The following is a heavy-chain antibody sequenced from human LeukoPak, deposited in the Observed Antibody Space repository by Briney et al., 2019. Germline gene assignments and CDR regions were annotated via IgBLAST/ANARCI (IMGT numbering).Heavy chain of an antibody. CDR1: GGSISSYY. CDR3: ARGRKLDTYYYYYYMDV. CDR2: IYTSGST. V-gene: IGHV4-4*07. D-gene: IGHD6-6*01. Sequence: SETLSLTCTVSGGSISSYYWSWIRQPAGKGLEWIGRIYTSGSTNYNPSLKSRVTISVDTSKNQFSLKLSSVTAADTAVYYCARGRKLDTYYYYYYMDVWGKGTTVTVSS. J-gene: IGHJ6*03.